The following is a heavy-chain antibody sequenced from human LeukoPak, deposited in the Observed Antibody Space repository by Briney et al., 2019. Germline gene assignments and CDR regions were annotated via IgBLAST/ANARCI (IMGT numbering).Heavy chain of an antibody. J-gene: IGHJ4*02. V-gene: IGHV3-23*01. CDR2: ISCSGGST. CDR3: AKESRDDSSGYDY. D-gene: IGHD3-22*01. Sequence: PGGPLRLSCALSGFPFNNSAMRWVRQAPRKGLEWGSAISCSGGSTNYADAVKGRVTIYRDNSKNTLNLQMNSLRAEDTDVDYCAKESRDDSSGYDYWGQGTLVTVSS. CDR1: GFPFNNSA.